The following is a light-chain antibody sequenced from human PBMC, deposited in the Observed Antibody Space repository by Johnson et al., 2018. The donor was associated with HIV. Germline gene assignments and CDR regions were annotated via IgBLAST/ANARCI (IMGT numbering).Light chain of an antibody. CDR1: TSNIGNNY. CDR2: EKN. J-gene: IGLJ1*01. Sequence: QSVLTQPPSVSAAPGQKVTISCSGSTSNIGNNYVSWYQQLPGTAPKLLIYEKNKRPSGIPDRFSASKSGTSATLDITGLQTGDEADYYCGTWDSSLGAHYVFGTGTKVTV. CDR3: GTWDSSLGAHYV. V-gene: IGLV1-51*02.